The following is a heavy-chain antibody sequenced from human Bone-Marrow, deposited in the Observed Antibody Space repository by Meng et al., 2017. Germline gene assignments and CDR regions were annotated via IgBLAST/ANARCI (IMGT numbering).Heavy chain of an antibody. CDR1: GYTFTSYY. CDR2: INPSGGST. D-gene: IGHD3-10*01. CDR3: AREDPHYDLYGSGSYYDY. J-gene: IGHJ4*02. Sequence: ASVKVSCKASGYTFTSYYMHWVRQAPGQGLEWMGIINPSGGSTSYAQKFQGRVTMTRDTSTSTVYMELSSLRSEDTAVYYCAREDPHYDLYGSGSYYDYWGQGTLVTVSS. V-gene: IGHV1-46*01.